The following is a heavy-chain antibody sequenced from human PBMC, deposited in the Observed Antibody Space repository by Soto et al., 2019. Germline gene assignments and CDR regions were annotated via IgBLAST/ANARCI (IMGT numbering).Heavy chain of an antibody. CDR3: ARDLNRLGALDSGSWFDP. Sequence: ASVKVSCKASGYTFTSYGISWVRQAPGQGLEWMGWISAYNGNTNYAQKLQGRVTMTTDTSTSTAYMELRSLRSDDTAVYYCARDLNRLGALDSGSWFDPWGQGTLVTVSS. CDR1: GYTFTSYG. D-gene: IGHD1-26*01. J-gene: IGHJ5*02. CDR2: ISAYNGNT. V-gene: IGHV1-18*01.